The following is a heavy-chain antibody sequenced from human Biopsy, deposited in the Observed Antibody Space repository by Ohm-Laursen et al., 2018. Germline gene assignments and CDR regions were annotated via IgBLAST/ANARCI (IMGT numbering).Heavy chain of an antibody. D-gene: IGHD4-23*01. J-gene: IGHJ1*01. CDR3: ARGSNEYGGLYFPH. Sequence: SDTLSLTCTVSGGSFTGHYWTWIRQPPGKGLEWIGHISHTGYTSYKSSLKSRVTISLDTSRKHFSLRLTSLAVADTAVYYCARGSNEYGGLYFPHWGQGTLVTVSS. CDR1: GGSFTGHY. CDR2: ISHTGYT. V-gene: IGHV4-59*11.